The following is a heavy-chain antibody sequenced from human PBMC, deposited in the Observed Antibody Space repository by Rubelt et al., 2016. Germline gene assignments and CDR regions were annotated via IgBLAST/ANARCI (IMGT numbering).Heavy chain of an antibody. D-gene: IGHD2-21*02. CDR2: TYSGGST. J-gene: IGHJ6*02. CDR3: ASGPGRYCGGDCYHDYYYGMDV. CDR1: GFAFSNYA. V-gene: IGHV3-23*03. Sequence: EVQLLESGGGLVQPGGSLRLSCAASGFAFSNYAMAWVRQAPGKGLEWVSVTYSGGSTYSADSVKGRFTISRDNSKNTLFLQMNSLRAEDTAGDYCASGPGRYCGGDCYHDYYYGMDVWGQGTTVTVSS.